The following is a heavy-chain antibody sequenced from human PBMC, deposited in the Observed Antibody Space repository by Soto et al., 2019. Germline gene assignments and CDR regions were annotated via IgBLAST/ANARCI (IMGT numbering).Heavy chain of an antibody. J-gene: IGHJ4*02. Sequence: GASVKVSCKTSGYIFTSYYLHWVRQAPGQGLEWMGIINPSGGTTTYAQKFQGRVTMTRDTSTSTVYMELSSLRSEDTAVYYCARGPATAPDAYWGLGTLVTVSS. CDR3: ARGPATAPDAY. CDR2: INPSGGTT. CDR1: GYIFTSYY. V-gene: IGHV1-46*01. D-gene: IGHD2-2*01.